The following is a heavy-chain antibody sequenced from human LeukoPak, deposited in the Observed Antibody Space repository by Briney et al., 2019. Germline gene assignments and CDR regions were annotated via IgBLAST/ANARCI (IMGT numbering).Heavy chain of an antibody. CDR3: ARDYSTVTTWGYYYYMDV. CDR2: IYTSGST. D-gene: IGHD4-17*01. CDR1: GGSLSSYY. V-gene: IGHV4-4*07. Sequence: PSETLSLTCTVSGGSLSSYYWSWIRQPAGKGLEWIGRIYTSGSTNYNPSLKSRVTMSVDTSKNQFSLKLSSVTAADTAVYYCARDYSTVTTWGYYYYMDVWGKGTTVTVSS. J-gene: IGHJ6*03.